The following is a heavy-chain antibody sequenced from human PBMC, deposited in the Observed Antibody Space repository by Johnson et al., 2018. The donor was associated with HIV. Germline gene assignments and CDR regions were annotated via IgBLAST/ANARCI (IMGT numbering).Heavy chain of an antibody. D-gene: IGHD6-19*01. CDR3: ARLESSGWYLGDAFDI. J-gene: IGHJ3*02. CDR2: INGDGSRT. CDR1: GFSFSSYW. Sequence: VQLVESGGGLVQPGASLRLSCAASGFSFSSYWMHWVRQTPGNGLVWVSRINGDGSRTTYADSVKGRFTISRDNAKNTLYLQMTSLRAEDTAVYYCARLESSGWYLGDAFDIWGQGTMVTVSS. V-gene: IGHV3-74*02.